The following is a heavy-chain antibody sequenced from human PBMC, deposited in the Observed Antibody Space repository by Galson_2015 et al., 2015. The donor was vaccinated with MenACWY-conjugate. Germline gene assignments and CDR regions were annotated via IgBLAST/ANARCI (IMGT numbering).Heavy chain of an antibody. V-gene: IGHV3-23*01. CDR1: GLTFSSNA. CDR3: AKFKYSTSWSNTHGMDV. CDR2: IGTGGGT. Sequence: ALRLSCAASGLTFSSNAMNWFRQAPGKGLERVSGIGTGGGTYYADSVKGRFTISRDNSKNMVYLQMNSLRAEDTAIYYCAKFKYSTSWSNTHGMDVWGQGTTVTVSS. J-gene: IGHJ6*02. D-gene: IGHD2-2*01.